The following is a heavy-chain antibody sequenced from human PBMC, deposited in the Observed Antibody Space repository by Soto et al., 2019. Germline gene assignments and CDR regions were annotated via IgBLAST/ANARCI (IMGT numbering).Heavy chain of an antibody. V-gene: IGHV4-59*01. Sequence: SETLSLTCTVSGDSISSYYWNWIRQPPGKGLEWIGYVHYSGSTNYNPSLKSRVTMSVDTSKNQFSLQLSSVTAADTAVYFCARDWGTGPTLTFDYWGQGTLVTVSS. CDR2: VHYSGST. CDR3: ARDWGTGPTLTFDY. D-gene: IGHD3-16*01. CDR1: GDSISSYY. J-gene: IGHJ4*02.